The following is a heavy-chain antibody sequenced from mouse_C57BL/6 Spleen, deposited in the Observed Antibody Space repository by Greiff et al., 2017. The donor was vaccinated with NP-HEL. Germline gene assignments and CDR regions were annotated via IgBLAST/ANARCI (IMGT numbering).Heavy chain of an antibody. CDR1: GYTFTDYY. D-gene: IGHD1-1*01. J-gene: IGHJ3*01. CDR3: ARVGVPVVSWFAY. V-gene: IGHV1-26*01. Sequence: VQLQQSGPELVKPGASVKISCKASGYTFTDYYMNWVKQSHGKSLEWIGDINPNNGGTSYNQKFKGKATLTVDKSSSTAYMELRSLTSEDSAVYYCARVGVPVVSWFAYWGQGTLVTVSA. CDR2: INPNNGGT.